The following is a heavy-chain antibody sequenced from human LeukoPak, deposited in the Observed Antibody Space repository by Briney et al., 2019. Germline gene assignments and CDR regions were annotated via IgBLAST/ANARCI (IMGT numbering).Heavy chain of an antibody. CDR3: ARAPSYYYYMDV. Sequence: SETLSLTCTVSGGSISSHYWSWIRQPPGKGLEWIGYIYYSGSTNYNPSLKSRVTISVDTSKTQFSLKLSSVTAADTAVYYCARAPSYYYYMDVWGKGTTVTVSS. V-gene: IGHV4-59*11. CDR2: IYYSGST. CDR1: GGSISSHY. J-gene: IGHJ6*03.